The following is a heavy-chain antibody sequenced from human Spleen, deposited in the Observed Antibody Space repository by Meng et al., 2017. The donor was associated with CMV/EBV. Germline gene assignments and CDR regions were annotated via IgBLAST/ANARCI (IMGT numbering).Heavy chain of an antibody. CDR1: GFTVSTNY. J-gene: IGHJ5*02. D-gene: IGHD4-17*01. V-gene: IGHV3-53*01. CDR3: AKEPDYGEGFDP. CDR2: IFSDGST. Sequence: GESLKISCAASGFTVSTNYMSWVRQAPGKGLEWVSVIFSDGSTYYAHSVTGRFIISRDNSKNTLYLQMNSLRAEDTAVYFCAKEPDYGEGFDPWGQGTLVTVSS.